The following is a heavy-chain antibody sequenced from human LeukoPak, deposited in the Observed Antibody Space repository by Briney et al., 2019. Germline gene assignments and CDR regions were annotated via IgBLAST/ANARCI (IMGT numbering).Heavy chain of an antibody. D-gene: IGHD4-17*01. CDR2: ICYSGST. CDR3: ARRSGDFSFDY. J-gene: IGHJ4*02. Sequence: SETLSLTCTVSGGSISSSSYYWGWIRQPPGKGLEWIGSICYSGSTYYNPSLKSRVTISVDTSKNQFSLKLSSVTAADTAVYYCARRSGDFSFDYWGQGTLVTVSS. V-gene: IGHV4-39*01. CDR1: GGSISSSSYY.